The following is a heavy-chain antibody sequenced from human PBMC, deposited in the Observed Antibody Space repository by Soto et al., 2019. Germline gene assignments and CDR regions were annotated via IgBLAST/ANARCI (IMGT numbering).Heavy chain of an antibody. CDR3: ARTGTEPYYFDC. Sequence: PSETLSLTCTVSGGSISSGGYYWSWIRQHPGKGLEWIGYIYYSGSTYYNPSLKSRVTISVDTSKNQFSLKLSSVTAADTAVYYCARTGTEPYYFDCWGQGTLVTVSS. CDR2: IYYSGST. V-gene: IGHV4-31*03. J-gene: IGHJ4*02. CDR1: GGSISSGGYY. D-gene: IGHD1-1*01.